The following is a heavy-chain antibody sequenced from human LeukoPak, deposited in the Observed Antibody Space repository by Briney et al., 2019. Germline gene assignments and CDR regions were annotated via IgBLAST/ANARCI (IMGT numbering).Heavy chain of an antibody. CDR3: AREWLSPYYFDY. V-gene: IGHV3-66*02. Sequence: GGSLRLSCAASGFTVSSNYMSWVRQAPGKGPEWVSVIYSSGSTYYADSVKGRFTISRDNSKNTLYLQMNSLRAEDTAVHYCAREWLSPYYFDYWGQGTLVTVSS. D-gene: IGHD3-3*01. J-gene: IGHJ4*02. CDR1: GFTVSSNY. CDR2: IYSSGST.